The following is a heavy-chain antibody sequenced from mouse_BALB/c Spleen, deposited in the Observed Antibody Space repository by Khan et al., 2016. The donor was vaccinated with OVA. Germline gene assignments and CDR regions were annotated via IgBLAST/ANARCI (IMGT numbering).Heavy chain of an antibody. Sequence: VQLQQSGPELVKPGASVKISCKASGYSFTGYFMNWVMQSHGKSLEWIGRINPHIGETFYNQKFKGKATLTVDESSSTAHMELRSLASEDCAVYYCARIDRSDFDYWGQGTTVTVSS. CDR1: GYSFTGYF. CDR3: ARIDRSDFDY. CDR2: INPHIGET. V-gene: IGHV1-20*02. J-gene: IGHJ2*01. D-gene: IGHD1-1*01.